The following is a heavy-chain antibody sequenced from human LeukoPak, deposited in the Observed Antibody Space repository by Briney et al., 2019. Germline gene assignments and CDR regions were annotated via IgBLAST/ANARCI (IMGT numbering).Heavy chain of an antibody. Sequence: GGSLRLSCAASGFTFSSYWMSWVRQAPGKGLEWVANIKQDGSEKYYVDSVKGRFTISRDNAKNSLYLQMNSLRAEDTAVYYCARDFIRSHSLPGDQWPPQDYWGQGTLVTVSS. V-gene: IGHV3-7*01. CDR1: GFTFSSYW. D-gene: IGHD6-19*01. CDR3: ARDFIRSHSLPGDQWPPQDY. CDR2: IKQDGSEK. J-gene: IGHJ4*02.